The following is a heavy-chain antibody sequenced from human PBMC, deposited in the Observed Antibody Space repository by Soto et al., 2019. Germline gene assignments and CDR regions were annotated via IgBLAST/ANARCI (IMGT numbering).Heavy chain of an antibody. Sequence: EVQLVESGGGLVQPGGSLRLSCAASGFTFSSYSMNWVRQAPGKGLEWVSYISSSSSTIYYADSVKGRFTISRDNAKNSLYLQMNSLRAEDTAVYYCAREIDYGDYDYWDQGTLVTVSS. CDR1: GFTFSSYS. D-gene: IGHD4-17*01. CDR3: AREIDYGDYDY. V-gene: IGHV3-48*01. J-gene: IGHJ4*02. CDR2: ISSSSSTI.